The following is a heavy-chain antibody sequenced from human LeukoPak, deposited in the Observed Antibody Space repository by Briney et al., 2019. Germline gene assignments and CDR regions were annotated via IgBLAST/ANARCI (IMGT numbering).Heavy chain of an antibody. Sequence: SQTLSLTCAVSGGSISSGGYSWSWIRQPPGKGLEWIGYIYHSGSTYYNPSLKSRVTISVDRSKNQFSLKLSSVTAADTAVYYCARGLPATVTTDIDAFDIWGQGTMVTVSS. J-gene: IGHJ3*02. D-gene: IGHD4-17*01. V-gene: IGHV4-30-2*01. CDR2: IYHSGST. CDR3: ARGLPATVTTDIDAFDI. CDR1: GGSISSGGYS.